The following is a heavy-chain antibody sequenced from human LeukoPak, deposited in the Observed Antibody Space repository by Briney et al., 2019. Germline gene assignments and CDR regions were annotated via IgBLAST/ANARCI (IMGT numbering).Heavy chain of an antibody. CDR3: TTDRRGDQLPTGGYYFDY. Sequence: PGGSLRLSCAASGFTFSSYAMHWVRQAPGKGLEWVAVISYDGSNKYYADSVKGRFTISRDNSKNTLYLQMNSLRAEDTAVYYCTTDRRGDQLPTGGYYFDYWGQGTLVTVSS. CDR1: GFTFSSYA. J-gene: IGHJ4*02. CDR2: ISYDGSNK. V-gene: IGHV3-30-3*01. D-gene: IGHD2-2*01.